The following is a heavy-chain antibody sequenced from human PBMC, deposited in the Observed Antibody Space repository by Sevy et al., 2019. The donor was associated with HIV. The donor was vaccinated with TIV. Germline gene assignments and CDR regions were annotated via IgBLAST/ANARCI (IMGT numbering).Heavy chain of an antibody. CDR3: ARAYCSSTSCLDY. CDR1: GFTFSDYY. CDR2: ISSSGSTI. V-gene: IGHV3-11*01. J-gene: IGHJ4*02. Sequence: GGCLRLSCAASGFTFSDYYMSWIRQAPGKGLEWVSYISSSGSTIYYADSVKGRFTISRDNAKNSLYLQMNSLRAEDTAVYYCARAYCSSTSCLDYWGQGTLVIVSS. D-gene: IGHD2-2*01.